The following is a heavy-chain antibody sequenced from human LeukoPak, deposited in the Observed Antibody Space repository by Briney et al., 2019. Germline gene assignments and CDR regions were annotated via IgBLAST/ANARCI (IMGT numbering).Heavy chain of an antibody. J-gene: IGHJ4*02. V-gene: IGHV4-39*01. D-gene: IGHD1-1*01. CDR2: IYYTGTT. Sequence: PSETLSLTCTVSGDSMSSRSYYWGWIRQPPGKGLEGIGNIYYTGTTYYNPSLKSRVYIAVDTSKNQFSLFLSSVTAADTAVYYCARQRTAGTKVIDYWGQGTLVTVSS. CDR1: GDSMSSRSYY. CDR3: ARQRTAGTKVIDY.